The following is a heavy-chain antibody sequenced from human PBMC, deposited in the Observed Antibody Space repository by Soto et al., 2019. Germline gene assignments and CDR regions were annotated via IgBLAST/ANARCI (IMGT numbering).Heavy chain of an antibody. CDR3: ARHRRYCSSTSCYKYYYYGMDV. V-gene: IGHV4-59*08. CDR1: GGSISSYY. Sequence: QVQLQESGPGLVKPSETLSLTCTVSGGSISSYYWSWIRQPPGKGLEGIGYIYYSGSTNYNPSLKSRVTISVDTSKNQFSLKLSSVTAADTAVYYCARHRRYCSSTSCYKYYYYGMDVWGQGTTVTVSS. D-gene: IGHD2-2*02. CDR2: IYYSGST. J-gene: IGHJ6*02.